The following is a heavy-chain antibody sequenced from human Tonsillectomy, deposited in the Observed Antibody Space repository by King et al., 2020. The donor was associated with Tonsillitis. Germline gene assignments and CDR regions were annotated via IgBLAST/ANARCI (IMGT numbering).Heavy chain of an antibody. V-gene: IGHV3-23*04. CDR1: GFIFRDYV. D-gene: IGHD4-23*01. J-gene: IGHJ4*02. Sequence: VQLVESGGGLVQPGGSLRLSCTASGFIFRDYVMNWVRQAPGKGLEWVSAISYTGNVHFYAASVRGRFTISRDNSKSPFYLQMNSLTFEDTAIYYCAANGGCDHWGQGTLVAVSP. CDR3: AANGGCDH. CDR2: ISYTGNVH.